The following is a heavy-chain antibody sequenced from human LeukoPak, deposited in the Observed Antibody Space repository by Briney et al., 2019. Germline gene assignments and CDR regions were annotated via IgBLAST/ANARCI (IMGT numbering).Heavy chain of an antibody. CDR1: GFTFSSYG. V-gene: IGHV3-30*18. Sequence: GGSLRLSCAASGFTFSSYGMHWVRQAPGKGLEWVAVISYDGSNKYYADSVKGRFTISRDNSKNTLYLQMNSLRAEDTAVYYCAKDRGIAAAGSPIDYWGQGTLVTVSS. CDR2: ISYDGSNK. D-gene: IGHD6-13*01. J-gene: IGHJ4*02. CDR3: AKDRGIAAAGSPIDY.